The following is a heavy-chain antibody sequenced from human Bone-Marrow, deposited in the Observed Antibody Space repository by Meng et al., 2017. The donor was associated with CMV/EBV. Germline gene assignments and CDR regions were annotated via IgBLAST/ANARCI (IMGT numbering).Heavy chain of an antibody. V-gene: IGHV3-11*04. CDR1: GFTFSDYY. CDR3: ARGGYGLGSTYYYYYYGMDV. Sequence: GESLKISCAASGFTFSDYYMSWSREAPGKGLEWVSYISSSGSTIYYADSVKGRFTISRDNAKNSLYLQMNSLRAEDTAVYYWARGGYGLGSTYYYYYYGMDVWGQGTTVTGSS. J-gene: IGHJ6*02. CDR2: ISSSGSTI. D-gene: IGHD3-10*01.